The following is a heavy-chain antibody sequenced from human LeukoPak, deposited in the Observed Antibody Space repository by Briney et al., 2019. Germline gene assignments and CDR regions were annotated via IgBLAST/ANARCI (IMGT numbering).Heavy chain of an antibody. V-gene: IGHV3-23*01. J-gene: IGHJ5*02. Sequence: GGCVRLACPASGLAFTTYALSWVGPAPGKGRGWGSSITCSGSSTYYADSVKGRFPISRDNAQNSLYLQMNSLRAEDTALYYCARDRVERSRGSRYNWFDPWGQGTLVTVSS. CDR2: ITCSGSST. D-gene: IGHD2-15*01. CDR3: ARDRVERSRGSRYNWFDP. CDR1: GLAFTTYA.